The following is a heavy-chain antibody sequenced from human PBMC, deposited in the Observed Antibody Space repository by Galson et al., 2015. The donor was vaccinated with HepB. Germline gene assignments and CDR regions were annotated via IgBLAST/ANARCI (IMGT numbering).Heavy chain of an antibody. D-gene: IGHD6-13*01. J-gene: IGHJ5*02. Sequence: SLRLSCAASGFTFSGSAKHWVRQASGKGLEWVGRIRSKANSYATAYAASVKGRFTISRDDSKNTAYLQMNSLKTEDTAVYYCTLLRSSSPIPWGQGTLVTVSS. CDR3: TLLRSSSPIP. CDR1: GFTFSGSA. CDR2: IRSKANSYAT. V-gene: IGHV3-73*01.